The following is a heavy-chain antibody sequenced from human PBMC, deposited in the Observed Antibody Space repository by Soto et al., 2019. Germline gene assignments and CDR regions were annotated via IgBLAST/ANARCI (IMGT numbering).Heavy chain of an antibody. D-gene: IGHD1-20*01. CDR1: GGSVNIGSFF. V-gene: IGHV4-39*01. CDR3: ARITGRHLDY. J-gene: IGHJ4*02. CDR2: IDYSGTA. Sequence: SEPQSLSYTFSGGSVNIGSFFWGWVRQPPGKGLEWIGNIDYSGTAYFSPSLATRVTFHVDTSKNQFSLTLYSVTAADTAVYYCARITGRHLDYWGQGILVTVS.